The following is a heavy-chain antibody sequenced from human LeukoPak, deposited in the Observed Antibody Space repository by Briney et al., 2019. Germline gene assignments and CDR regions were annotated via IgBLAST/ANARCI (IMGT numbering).Heavy chain of an antibody. CDR2: IYYSGST. CDR3: ARDQIAAAAIDY. J-gene: IGHJ4*02. CDR1: GGSISSGGYY. V-gene: IGHV4-30-4*08. D-gene: IGHD6-13*01. Sequence: SQTLSLTCTVSGGSISSGGYYWSWIRQHPGKGLEWIGYIYYSGSTYYNPSLKSRVTISVDTSKNQFSLKLSSVTAADTAVYYCARDQIAAAAIDYWGQGTLVTVSS.